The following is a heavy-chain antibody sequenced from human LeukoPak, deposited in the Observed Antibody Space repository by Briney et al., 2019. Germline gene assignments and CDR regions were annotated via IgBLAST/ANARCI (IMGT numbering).Heavy chain of an antibody. CDR2: INHSGST. CDR1: GGSFSGYY. Sequence: SETLSLTCAVYGGSFSGYYWSWIRQPPGKGLEWIGEINHSGSTNYNPSLKSRVTISVDTSKNQFSLKLSSVTAADTAVYYCARNKPRYFDWLALFDYWGQGTLVTVSS. CDR3: ARNKPRYFDWLALFDY. V-gene: IGHV4-34*01. J-gene: IGHJ4*02. D-gene: IGHD3-9*01.